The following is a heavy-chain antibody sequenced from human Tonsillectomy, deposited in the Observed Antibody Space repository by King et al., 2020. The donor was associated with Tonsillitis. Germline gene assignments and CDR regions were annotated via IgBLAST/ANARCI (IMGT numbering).Heavy chain of an antibody. CDR1: GGSISSSSYY. CDR3: ARRDYYGSGSYSY. J-gene: IGHJ4*02. Sequence: QLQESGPGLVKPSETLSLTCTVSGGSISSSSYYWGWIRQPPGKGLEWIGSIYYSGSTYYNPSLKSRVTISVDTSKNQFSLKLSSVTAADTAVYYCARRDYYGSGSYSYWGQGTLVTVSS. D-gene: IGHD3-10*01. CDR2: IYYSGST. V-gene: IGHV4-39*01.